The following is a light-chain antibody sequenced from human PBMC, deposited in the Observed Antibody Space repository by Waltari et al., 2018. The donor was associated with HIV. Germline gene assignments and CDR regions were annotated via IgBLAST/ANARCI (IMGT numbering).Light chain of an antibody. CDR1: SSNIGSNT. V-gene: IGLV1-44*01. J-gene: IGLJ3*02. Sequence: QSVLTQPPSASGTPGQRVTISCSGSSSNIGSNTVNWYQQLPGTAPKLLIHSNNQRPSGVPDRFSGSKSGTSASLASSGLQSEDEADYYCAAWDDSLNGGVFGGGTKLTVL. CDR3: AAWDDSLNGGV. CDR2: SNN.